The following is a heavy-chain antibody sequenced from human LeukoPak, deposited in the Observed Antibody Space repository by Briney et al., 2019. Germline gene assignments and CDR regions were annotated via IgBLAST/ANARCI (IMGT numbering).Heavy chain of an antibody. J-gene: IGHJ4*02. Sequence: GASLRLSCAASGFTFSNYAMNWVRQAPGKGLEWVSTVSGSGGFTNYADSVKGRLTISRDNSKNTLYLQMNSLRAEDTAVYYCAKAPAFCSSTNCPRLYYFDYWGQGTLVTVSS. D-gene: IGHD2-2*01. V-gene: IGHV3-23*01. CDR3: AKAPAFCSSTNCPRLYYFDY. CDR1: GFTFSNYA. CDR2: VSGSGGFT.